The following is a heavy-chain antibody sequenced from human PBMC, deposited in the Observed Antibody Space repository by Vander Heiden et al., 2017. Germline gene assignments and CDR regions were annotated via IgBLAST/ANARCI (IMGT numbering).Heavy chain of an antibody. D-gene: IGHD1-26*01. CDR2: ISYDGSNK. J-gene: IGHJ6*02. Sequence: QVQLVESGGGVVQPGRSLRLSCAASGFTFSSYGMHWVRQAPGKGLEWVAVISYDGSNKYYADSVKGRFTISRDNSKNTLYLQMNSLRAEDTAVYYCAKNSGSYINYYYYGMDVWGQGTTVTVSS. CDR1: GFTFSSYG. CDR3: AKNSGSYINYYYYGMDV. V-gene: IGHV3-30*18.